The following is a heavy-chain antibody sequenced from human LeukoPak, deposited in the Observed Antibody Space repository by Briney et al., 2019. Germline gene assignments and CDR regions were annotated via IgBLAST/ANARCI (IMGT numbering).Heavy chain of an antibody. CDR3: ARGRDYDYVWGSSDAFDI. CDR2: VYKDGSIT. J-gene: IGHJ3*02. D-gene: IGHD3-16*01. V-gene: IGHV3-74*01. Sequence: PGGSLRLSCAASGFPFSNYWMHWVRQAPGKGPEWVARVYKDGSITNYADSVKGRFTISRDNAKNTVYLQMNSLRVEDTAGYYCARGRDYDYVWGSSDAFDIWGQGTMVTVSS. CDR1: GFPFSNYW.